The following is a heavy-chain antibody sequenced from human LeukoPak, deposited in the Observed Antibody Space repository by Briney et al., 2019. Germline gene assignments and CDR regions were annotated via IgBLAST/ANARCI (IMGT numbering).Heavy chain of an antibody. D-gene: IGHD2/OR15-2a*01. CDR1: GFTFSSYG. V-gene: IGHV3-33*01. CDR3: AREGPRGNSQFDY. Sequence: GGSLRLSCAASGFTFSSYGMPWVRQAPGKGLEWVALIWYDGSNKYYADSVKGRLTISRDNSKDTLFLQMNSLRAEDTAVYYCAREGPRGNSQFDYWGQGTLVTVST. CDR2: IWYDGSNK. J-gene: IGHJ4*02.